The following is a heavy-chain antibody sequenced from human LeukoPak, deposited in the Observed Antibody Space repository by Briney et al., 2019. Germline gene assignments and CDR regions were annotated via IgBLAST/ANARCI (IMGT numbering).Heavy chain of an antibody. J-gene: IGHJ4*02. CDR1: GYTFTDYF. Sequence: GASVKVSCKASGYTFTDYFIQWVRQAPGQGLEWMGWIDPNSGGTNSAQKFQGRVTLTRDTSIRTASMELRSLRSDDTALYYCATGGGHSYGFVDFRGQGTLVTVSS. CDR3: ATGGGHSYGFVDF. CDR2: IDPNSGGT. V-gene: IGHV1-2*02. D-gene: IGHD5-18*01.